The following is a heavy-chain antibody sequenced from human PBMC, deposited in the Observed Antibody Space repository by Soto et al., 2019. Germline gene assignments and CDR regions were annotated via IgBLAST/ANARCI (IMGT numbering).Heavy chain of an antibody. J-gene: IGHJ6*03. CDR3: AGGGGYCSSTSCYGNYYYYMDV. V-gene: IGHV1-3*01. Sequence: ASVKVSCKASGYTFTSYAMHWVRQAPGQRLEWMGWINAGNGNTKYSQKFQGRVTITRDTSASTAYMELSSLRSEDTAVYYCAGGGGYCSSTSCYGNYYYYMDVWGKGTTVTVS. CDR1: GYTFTSYA. CDR2: INAGNGNT. D-gene: IGHD2-2*01.